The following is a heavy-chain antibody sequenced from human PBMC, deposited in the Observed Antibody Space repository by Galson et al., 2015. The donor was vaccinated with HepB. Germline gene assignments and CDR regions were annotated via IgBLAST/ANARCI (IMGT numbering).Heavy chain of an antibody. D-gene: IGHD3-3*01. CDR1: GFSFDTHA. V-gene: IGHV3-23*01. Sequence: SLRLSCAASGFSFDTHAMSWVRRAPGKGLEWVSTIRGGGFSTYYADSVRGRFSISRDNSKSTLYLKMNSLRAEDTAVYYCAKNPDFDFYNEKSTTFAYWGRGTLVTVSS. CDR2: IRGGGFST. J-gene: IGHJ4*02. CDR3: AKNPDFDFYNEKSTTFAY.